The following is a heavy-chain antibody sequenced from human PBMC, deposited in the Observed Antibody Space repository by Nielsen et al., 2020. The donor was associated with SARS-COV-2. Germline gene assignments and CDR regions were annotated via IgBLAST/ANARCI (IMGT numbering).Heavy chain of an antibody. J-gene: IGHJ6*03. V-gene: IGHV3-33*01. CDR3: ARDQVELPRYNWNYGCMDV. D-gene: IGHD1-7*01. CDR1: GFTFSSYG. Sequence: GESLKISCAASGFTFSSYGMHWVRQAPGKGLEWVAVIWYDGSNKYYADSVKGRFTIFRDNSKNTLYLQMNSLRAEDTAVYYCARDQVELPRYNWNYGCMDVWGKGTTVTVSS. CDR2: IWYDGSNK.